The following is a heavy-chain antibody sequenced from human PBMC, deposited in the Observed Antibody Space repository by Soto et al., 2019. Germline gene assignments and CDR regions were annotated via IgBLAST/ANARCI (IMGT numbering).Heavy chain of an antibody. D-gene: IGHD3-16*01. J-gene: IGHJ4*02. V-gene: IGHV4-30-2*01. CDR2: IHVTGYT. CDR3: ARGGALRPNGHVPLDF. Sequence: QLMLQESGSGLVRPSQTLSLTCTVSGDSITSGMYSWSWIRQAPGKGLEWIGNIHVTGYTAFSPSLRRRVTMSVATSRNQVSLNLNSVTAAETAVYFCARGGALRPNGHVPLDFWGQGTLVTVSS. CDR1: GDSITSGMYS.